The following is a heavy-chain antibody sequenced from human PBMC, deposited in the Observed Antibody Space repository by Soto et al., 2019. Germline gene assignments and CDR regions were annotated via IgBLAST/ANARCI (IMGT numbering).Heavy chain of an antibody. V-gene: IGHV4-59*01. D-gene: IGHD6-13*01. J-gene: IGHJ6*02. CDR2: IYYSGST. Sequence: FLTCTVSGGSISSYYWSWIRQPPGKGLEWIGYIYYSGSTNYNPSLKSRVTISVDTSKNQFSLKLSSVTAADTAVYYCARASGEQQLVEYYGMDVWGQGTTVTVSS. CDR1: GGSISSYY. CDR3: ARASGEQQLVEYYGMDV.